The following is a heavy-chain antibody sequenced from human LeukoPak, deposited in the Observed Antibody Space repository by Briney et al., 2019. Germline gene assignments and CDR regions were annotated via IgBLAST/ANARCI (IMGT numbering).Heavy chain of an antibody. J-gene: IGHJ4*02. CDR2: ISAYNGNT. CDR3: ARDHMYSSSSAYFDY. V-gene: IGHV1-18*01. Sequence: GASVKVSCKASGYTFTSYGISWVRQAPGQGLEWMGWISAYNGNTNYAQKLQGRVTMTTDTSTSTAYMELRSLRSDDTAVYYCARDHMYSSSSAYFDYWGQGTLVTVSS. D-gene: IGHD6-13*01. CDR1: GYTFTSYG.